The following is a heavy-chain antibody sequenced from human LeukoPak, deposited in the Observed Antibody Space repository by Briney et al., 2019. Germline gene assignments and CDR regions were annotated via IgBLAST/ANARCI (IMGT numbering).Heavy chain of an antibody. V-gene: IGHV3-23*01. D-gene: IGHD4-17*01. CDR3: AKDVYGDYWAYYFDY. CDR1: GFTFSSYA. J-gene: IGHJ4*02. CDR2: ISGSGGST. Sequence: GGSLRLSCAASGFTFSSYAMSWVRQAPGKGLEWVSAISGSGGSTYYADSVKGRFTISRDNSKKTLYLQMNSLRAEDTAVYYCAKDVYGDYWAYYFDYWGQGALVTVSS.